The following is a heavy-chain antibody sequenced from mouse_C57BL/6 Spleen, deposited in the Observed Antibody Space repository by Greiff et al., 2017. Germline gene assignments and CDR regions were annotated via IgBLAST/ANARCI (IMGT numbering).Heavy chain of an antibody. CDR3: ARPHYYGSSDVFAY. Sequence: VQLKESGPELVKPGASVKISCKASGYSFTDYNMNWVKQSNGKSLEWIGVINPNDGTTSYNQKFKGKATLTVDQSSSTAYMQLNSLTSEDSAVYYCARPHYYGSSDVFAYWGQGTLVTVSA. V-gene: IGHV1-39*01. J-gene: IGHJ3*01. D-gene: IGHD1-1*01. CDR2: INPNDGTT. CDR1: GYSFTDYN.